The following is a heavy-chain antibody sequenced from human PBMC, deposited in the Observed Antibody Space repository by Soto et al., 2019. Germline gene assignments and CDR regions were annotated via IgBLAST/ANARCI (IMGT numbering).Heavy chain of an antibody. D-gene: IGHD4-4*01. J-gene: IGHJ4*02. CDR1: GYTFTGYY. Sequence: ASVKVSCKASGYTFTGYYMHWVRQAPGQGLEWMGWINPSSGGTNYAQKFQGWVTMTRDTSISTAYMELSRLRSDDTAVYYCARGYYSNTGVDYWGQGTLVTVSS. CDR3: ARGYYSNTGVDY. V-gene: IGHV1-2*04. CDR2: INPSSGGT.